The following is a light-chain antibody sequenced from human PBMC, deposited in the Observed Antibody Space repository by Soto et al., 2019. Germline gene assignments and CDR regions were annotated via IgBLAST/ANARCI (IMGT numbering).Light chain of an antibody. Sequence: IQMTQSPSTLSASVGDRVTITCRASQTISNWLAWYQHKPGKAPKLLIYDASSLQSGVPSRFSGSGSGTEFTLTISSLQPDDFATYYCQQYSNYSPWTFGQGTKVEIK. CDR1: QTISNW. V-gene: IGKV1-5*01. J-gene: IGKJ1*01. CDR2: DAS. CDR3: QQYSNYSPWT.